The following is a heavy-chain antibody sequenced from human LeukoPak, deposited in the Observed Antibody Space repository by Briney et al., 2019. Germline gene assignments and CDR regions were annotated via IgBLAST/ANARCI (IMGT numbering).Heavy chain of an antibody. D-gene: IGHD2-2*01. Sequence: PGGSLRLSCAASGFTFSGSAMHWVRQASGKGLEWVGRIRSNANGYATAYAASVKDKFTISRDDSKTTAYLQMNSRRTEDTAVYYCTRRVGYCSSSSCSDRGDYWGQGTLVTVSS. CDR1: GFTFSGSA. V-gene: IGHV3-73*01. CDR3: TRRVGYCSSSSCSDRGDY. CDR2: IRSNANGYAT. J-gene: IGHJ4*02.